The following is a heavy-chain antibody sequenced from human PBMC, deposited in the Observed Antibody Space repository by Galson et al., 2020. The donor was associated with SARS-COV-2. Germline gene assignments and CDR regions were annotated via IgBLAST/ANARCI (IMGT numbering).Heavy chain of an antibody. CDR2: INPTDGST. Sequence: ASVKVSCKTSGYTFTDYYMHWVRQAPGQGLEWMGIINPTDGSTGYAQKFQGRVTMTRDTSTSTVYMELSSLRSEDTAVYFCANMEASAGSSFDYCGQGTLVTVSS. V-gene: IGHV1-46*01. CDR3: ANMEASAGSSFDY. CDR1: GYTFTDYY. J-gene: IGHJ4*02. D-gene: IGHD6-13*01.